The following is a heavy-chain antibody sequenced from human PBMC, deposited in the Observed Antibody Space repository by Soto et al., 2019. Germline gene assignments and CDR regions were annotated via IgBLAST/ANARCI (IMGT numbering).Heavy chain of an antibody. CDR1: GYRFNTYG. CDR2: ISSYNVDT. D-gene: IGHD3-3*01. J-gene: IGHJ6*02. CDR3: ARGHGEIIGAMDV. Sequence: GPEVKKPGASVKVSCTASGYRFNTYGISWVRQAPGQGLEWMGRISSYNVDTNYAEKFEDRLTMTTDTSTNTAYMELKSLRSDDTAGYFCARGHGEIIGAMDVWGQGTSVTVSS. V-gene: IGHV1-18*01.